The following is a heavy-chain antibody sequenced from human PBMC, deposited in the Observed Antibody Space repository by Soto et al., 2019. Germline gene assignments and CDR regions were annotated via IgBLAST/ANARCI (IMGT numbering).Heavy chain of an antibody. CDR1: GGTFSSYA. CDR3: ASEQYSSSSGRRVPEENWFDP. D-gene: IGHD6-6*01. Sequence: ASVKVSCKASGGTFSSYAISWVRQAPGQGLEWMGGIIPIFGTANYAQKFQGRVTITADESTSTAYMELSSLRSEDTAVYYCASEQYSSSSGRRVPEENWFDPWGQGTLVTVSS. CDR2: IIPIFGTA. V-gene: IGHV1-69*13. J-gene: IGHJ5*02.